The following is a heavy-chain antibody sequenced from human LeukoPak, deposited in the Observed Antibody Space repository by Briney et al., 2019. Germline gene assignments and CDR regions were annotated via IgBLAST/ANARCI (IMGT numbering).Heavy chain of an antibody. D-gene: IGHD1-26*01. CDR1: GFTFSSYG. J-gene: IGHJ6*03. Sequence: PGGSLRLSCAASGFTFSSYGMSWVRQAPGKGLEWVSAISGSGDSTYYADSVKGRFTISRDNSKNTLYLQMNSLRAEDTAVYYCARDGIVGAGDYYYYYMDVWGKGTTVTVSS. CDR2: ISGSGDST. CDR3: ARDGIVGAGDYYYYYMDV. V-gene: IGHV3-23*01.